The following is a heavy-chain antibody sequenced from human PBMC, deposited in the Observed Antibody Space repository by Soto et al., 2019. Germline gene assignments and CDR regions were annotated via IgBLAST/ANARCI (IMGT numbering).Heavy chain of an antibody. D-gene: IGHD1-26*01. CDR1: GGSVSSETHF. CDR2: IYHSGIT. CDR3: AREDMSGTYYFDS. V-gene: IGHV4-61*03. Sequence: ETLSLTCSEFGGSVSSETHFWSWIRQPPGKGLEWIGYIYHSGITNSNPSLKGRLTISVDKSTNHFSLSLASVTAADTAIYYCAREDMSGTYYFDSWGKGTRVTVSS. J-gene: IGHJ4*02.